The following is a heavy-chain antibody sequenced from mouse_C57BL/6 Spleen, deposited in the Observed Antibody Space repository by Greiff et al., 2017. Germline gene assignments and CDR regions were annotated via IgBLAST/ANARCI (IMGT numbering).Heavy chain of an antibody. V-gene: IGHV1-82*01. CDR3: AGTMAPFAY. CDR1: GYAFSSSW. D-gene: IGHD1-1*02. Sequence: QVQLQQSGPELVKPGASVKISCKASGYAFSSSWMNWVKQRPGKGLEWIGRIYPGDGDTNYNGKFKGKATLTADKSSSTAYMQLSSLTSEDSAVYFCAGTMAPFAYWGQGTLVTVSA. CDR2: IYPGDGDT. J-gene: IGHJ3*01.